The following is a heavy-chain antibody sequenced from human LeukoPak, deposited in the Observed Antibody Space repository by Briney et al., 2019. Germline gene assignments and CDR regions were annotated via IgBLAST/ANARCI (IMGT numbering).Heavy chain of an antibody. Sequence: GSLRLSCAASGFTFSSYSMNWIRQPPGKGLEWIGTIYYSGTTYYKASLKSRVTISVDTSKNQFSLRLSSVTAADTAVYCAREVDAAAAYNWFDPWGQGTLVTVSS. CDR3: AREVDAAAAYNWFDP. J-gene: IGHJ5*02. D-gene: IGHD2-2*01. CDR1: GFTFSSYS. V-gene: IGHV4-39*07. CDR2: IYYSGTT.